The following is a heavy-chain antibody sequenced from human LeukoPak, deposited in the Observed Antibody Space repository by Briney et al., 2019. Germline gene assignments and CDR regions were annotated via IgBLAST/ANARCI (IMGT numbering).Heavy chain of an antibody. J-gene: IGHJ4*02. CDR2: IRYDGSNK. V-gene: IGHV3-30*02. D-gene: IGHD3-16*01. Sequence: GGSLRLSCAASGFTFSSYGMHWVRQAPGKGLEWVAFIRYDGSNKYYADSVKGRFTISRDNSKNTLYLQMNSLRAGDTAVYYCARARNYDYVWGSYLFDYWGQGTLVTVSS. CDR1: GFTFSSYG. CDR3: ARARNYDYVWGSYLFDY.